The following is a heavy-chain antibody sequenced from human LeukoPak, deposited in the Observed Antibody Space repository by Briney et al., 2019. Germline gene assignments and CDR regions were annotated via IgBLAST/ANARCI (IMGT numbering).Heavy chain of an antibody. CDR3: AKHSTKDHYYCMAV. J-gene: IGHJ6*03. CDR1: GDSISSSKDY. Sequence: SETLSLTCTVSGDSISSSKDYWGWIRQPPGKGLEWIGSIYYSGRTYNNPSLKSRVTISVDTSKNRLSLRLTSVTAADTAVYYCAKHSTKDHYYCMAVWGEGTTVTVSS. CDR2: IYYSGRT. V-gene: IGHV4-39*02. D-gene: IGHD2-15*01.